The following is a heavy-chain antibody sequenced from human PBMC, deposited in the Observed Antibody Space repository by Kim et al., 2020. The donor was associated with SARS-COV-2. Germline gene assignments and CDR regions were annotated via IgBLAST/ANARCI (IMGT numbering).Heavy chain of an antibody. CDR3: ARTRGYSYGYSRDLDY. Sequence: KFQGRVTMTRDTSISTAYMELSRLRSDDTAVYYCARTRGYSYGYSRDLDYWGQGTLVTVSS. J-gene: IGHJ4*02. D-gene: IGHD5-18*01. V-gene: IGHV1-2*02.